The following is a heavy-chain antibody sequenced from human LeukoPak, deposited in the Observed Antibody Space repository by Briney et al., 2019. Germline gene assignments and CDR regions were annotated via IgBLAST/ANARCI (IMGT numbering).Heavy chain of an antibody. D-gene: IGHD1-26*01. CDR2: ISSDGRYK. Sequence: PGGSLRPSCAASGFTFSGYTMHWVRQAPGKGLEWVAFISSDGRYKSHADSVKGRCTISRDNSKNTLYLQMNSLRPEDTAVYYCARARSIVGVSPFQHWGQGTLVTVSS. CDR3: ARARSIVGVSPFQH. V-gene: IGHV3-30*04. J-gene: IGHJ1*01. CDR1: GFTFSGYT.